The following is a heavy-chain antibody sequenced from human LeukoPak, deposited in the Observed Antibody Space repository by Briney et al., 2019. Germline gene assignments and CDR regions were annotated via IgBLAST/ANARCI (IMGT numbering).Heavy chain of an antibody. Sequence: GGSLRLSCAASGFTVSSNYMSWVRQAPGKGLEWVSAISGSGGSTYYADSVKGRFTISRDNSKNTLYLQMNSLRAEDTAVYYCAKDPIPGYSSGWYLDYWGQGTLVTVSS. J-gene: IGHJ4*02. CDR2: ISGSGGST. CDR1: GFTVSSNY. CDR3: AKDPIPGYSSGWYLDY. D-gene: IGHD6-19*01. V-gene: IGHV3-23*01.